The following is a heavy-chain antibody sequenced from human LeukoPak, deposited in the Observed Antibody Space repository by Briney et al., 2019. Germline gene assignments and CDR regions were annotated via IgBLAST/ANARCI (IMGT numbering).Heavy chain of an antibody. CDR2: IYPGDSDT. V-gene: IGHV5-51*01. CDR1: GYSFTSYW. D-gene: IGHD3-22*01. Sequence: GESLKISCKGSGYSFTSYWIGWVRQMPGKGLEWMGIIYPGDSDTRYSPSFQGQVTISADKSISTAYLQWSSLKASDTAMYYCARSRSGSLYYYDSSGYFLDYWGQGTLVTVSS. J-gene: IGHJ4*02. CDR3: ARSRSGSLYYYDSSGYFLDY.